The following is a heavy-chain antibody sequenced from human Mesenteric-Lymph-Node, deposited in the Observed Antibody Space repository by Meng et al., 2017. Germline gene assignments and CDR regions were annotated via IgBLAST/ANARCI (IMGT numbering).Heavy chain of an antibody. CDR2: TLPDGNQN. D-gene: IGHD3-9*01. Sequence: GESLKISCAASGFSFSAYRMYRVRQAPGKGLEWVAVTLPDGNQNYYADSVKGRFTISRENSKNTMFLQMNSLRSEDAGVYYCVRGNIDWYLDYWGQGTLVTVSS. CDR1: GFSFSAYR. J-gene: IGHJ4*02. CDR3: VRGNIDWYLDY. V-gene: IGHV3-30*03.